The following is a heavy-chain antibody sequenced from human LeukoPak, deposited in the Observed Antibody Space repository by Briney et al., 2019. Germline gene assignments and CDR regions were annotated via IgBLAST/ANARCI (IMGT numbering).Heavy chain of an antibody. CDR1: GGTISRYY. CDR2: IDYSGGT. Sequence: SETLSLTCTVSGGTISRYYWSWIRQPPGKGLEWIAYIDYSGGTNYNPPLKSRLTISLDASKNQFSLKLSSVTAADTAVYYCARDRRRDLLHAFDIWGQGTMVTVSS. V-gene: IGHV4-59*01. CDR3: ARDRRRDLLHAFDI. D-gene: IGHD1-26*01. J-gene: IGHJ3*02.